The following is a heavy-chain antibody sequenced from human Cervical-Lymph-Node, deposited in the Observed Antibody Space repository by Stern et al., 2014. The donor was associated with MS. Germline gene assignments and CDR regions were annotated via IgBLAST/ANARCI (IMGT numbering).Heavy chain of an antibody. J-gene: IGHJ6*02. CDR1: GDSISRYY. CDR3: TRTYSSTDSYIYGMDV. Sequence: QLQLQESGPGLVKPSETLSLTCTVSGDSISRYYWSWIRQPPGKGLEWIGYFLYRGTTNYNPSLRSRVTISVDASKNQFSLKLTSVTAADTAVYFCTRTYSSTDSYIYGMDVWGQGTTVTVSS. V-gene: IGHV4-59*01. CDR2: FLYRGTT. D-gene: IGHD6-13*01.